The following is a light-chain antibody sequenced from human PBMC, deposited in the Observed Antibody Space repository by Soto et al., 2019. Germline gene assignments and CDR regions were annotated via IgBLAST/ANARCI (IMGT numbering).Light chain of an antibody. CDR2: EGS. V-gene: IGLV2-23*01. Sequence: QSVLTQPASVSGSPGQSITISCTGTSSDVGSYNLVSWYQQHPGKAPKLMIYEGSKRPSGVSNRFSGSKSGNKASLTISGLQAEDEADYYCCSYAGSGWVFGGGTKLTVL. CDR1: SSDVGSYNL. CDR3: CSYAGSGWV. J-gene: IGLJ3*02.